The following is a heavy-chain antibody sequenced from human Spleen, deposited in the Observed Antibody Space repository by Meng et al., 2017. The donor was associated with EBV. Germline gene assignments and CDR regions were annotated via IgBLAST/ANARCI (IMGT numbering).Heavy chain of an antibody. Sequence: EPAHGWVRPSGPLSLICAVPGDPISSRNWWGWVRQSPGKGLEWIGEIYPGGSTNYNPSLKSRVTISLDKSKNHFSLRLNSVTAADTAMYFCARVDPTSSKLFDPWGQGTLVTVSS. CDR1: GDPISSRNW. CDR2: IYPGGST. D-gene: IGHD5-12*01. CDR3: ARVDPTSSKLFDP. V-gene: IGHV4-4*02. J-gene: IGHJ5*02.